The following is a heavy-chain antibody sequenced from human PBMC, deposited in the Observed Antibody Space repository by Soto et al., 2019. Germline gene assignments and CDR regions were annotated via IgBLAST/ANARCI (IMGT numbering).Heavy chain of an antibody. CDR2: VYSGGGT. J-gene: IGHJ4*02. V-gene: IGHV4-31*03. CDR3: ATHLQNQYGSSTVFDS. D-gene: IGHD3-10*01. CDR1: GVSLTSGNVY. Sequence: QVQLQESGPGLVKTSQTLSLTCTVSGVSLTSGNVYWSWIRQHPGRGLEWIGYVYSGGGTHYNPSLESRLFLSIDTSKKQVSLRLSFVTGADTAIYYCATHLQNQYGSSTVFDSWGPGTLVTVSS.